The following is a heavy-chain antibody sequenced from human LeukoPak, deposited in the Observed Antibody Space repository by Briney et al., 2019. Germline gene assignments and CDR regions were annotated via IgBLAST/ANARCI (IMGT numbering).Heavy chain of an antibody. D-gene: IGHD5-18*01. V-gene: IGHV3-9*01. CDR1: GFTFGDYA. CDR2: ISWNSGSI. J-gene: IGHJ4*02. Sequence: GGSLRLSCAASGFTFGDYAMHWVRQAPGKGLEWVSGISWNSGSIVYADSVKGRFTISRDNAKNSLYLQMNSLRGEDTAVYYCAKDRRGYSYGTEFDYWGQGTLVTVSS. CDR3: AKDRRGYSYGTEFDY.